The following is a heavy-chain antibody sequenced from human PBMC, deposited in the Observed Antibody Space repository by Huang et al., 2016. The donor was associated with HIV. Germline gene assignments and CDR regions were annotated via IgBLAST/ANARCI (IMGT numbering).Heavy chain of an antibody. J-gene: IGHJ4*02. V-gene: IGHV4-39*01. Sequence: QLQLQESGPEQVKPSETLSLTCTVSGDFISSTNYYWGWIRQSPGKGLEWVGSVYQSGSTNYNPALKSRVTLSVDTSRNQFSLRLNSVTAADTAVYYCASQHIGAAATWFWGRGTQVAVSS. CDR3: ASQHIGAAATWF. CDR1: GDFISSTNYY. D-gene: IGHD6-13*01. CDR2: VYQSGST.